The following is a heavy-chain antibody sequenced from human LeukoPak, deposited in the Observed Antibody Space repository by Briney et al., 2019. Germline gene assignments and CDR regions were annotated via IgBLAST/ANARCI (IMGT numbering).Heavy chain of an antibody. V-gene: IGHV4-39*01. CDR3: ARHSHYYDSSALDY. Sequence: PSETLSLTCTVSGGSLSSSSYYWGWIRQPPGKGLEWLGSIYYSGSTYYNPSLKSRVTIFVDTSKNQFSLKLSSVTAADTAVYYCARHSHYYDSSALDYWGQGTLVTVSS. J-gene: IGHJ4*02. CDR2: IYYSGST. D-gene: IGHD3-22*01. CDR1: GGSLSSSSYY.